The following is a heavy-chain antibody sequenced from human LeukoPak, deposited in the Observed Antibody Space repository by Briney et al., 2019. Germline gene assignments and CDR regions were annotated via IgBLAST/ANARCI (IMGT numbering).Heavy chain of an antibody. CDR3: AKDVAVAGTLFFFDY. D-gene: IGHD6-19*01. V-gene: IGHV3-23*01. CDR1: GFTFSSYA. CDR2: ISGSGRGT. Sequence: GGSLRLSCAASGFTFSSYAMSWVRQAPGKGLEWVSSISGSGRGTYYADSVKGRFTISRDTSKSTLYLQMNSLRAEDTAVYYCAKDVAVAGTLFFFDYWGQGTLVTLSS. J-gene: IGHJ4*02.